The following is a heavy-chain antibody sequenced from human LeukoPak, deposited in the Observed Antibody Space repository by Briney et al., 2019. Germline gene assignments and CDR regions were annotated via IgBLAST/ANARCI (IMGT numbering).Heavy chain of an antibody. CDR3: AKPGGITFGGVIVTFDY. Sequence: GGSLRLSCAASGFTFSSYAVSWVRQAPGKGLEWVSAISGSGGSTYYADSVKGRFTISRDNSKNTLYLQMNSLRAEDTAVYYCAKPGGITFGGVIVTFDYWGQGTLVTVSS. CDR2: ISGSGGST. D-gene: IGHD3-16*02. V-gene: IGHV3-23*01. CDR1: GFTFSSYA. J-gene: IGHJ4*02.